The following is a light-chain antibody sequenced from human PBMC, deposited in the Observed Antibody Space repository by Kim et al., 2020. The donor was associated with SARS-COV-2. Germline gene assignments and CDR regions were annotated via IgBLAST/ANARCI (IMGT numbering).Light chain of an antibody. V-gene: IGLV1-44*01. Sequence: QSVLTQPPSASETPGQRVTISCSGSSSNIGSDTVNWYQQLPVTAPKLLIYSNNQRPSGVPDRFSGSKSGTSASLAISGLQSEDEADYYCAAWDDSLNVWVFGGGTQLTVL. CDR2: SNN. CDR1: SSNIGSDT. J-gene: IGLJ3*02. CDR3: AAWDDSLNVWV.